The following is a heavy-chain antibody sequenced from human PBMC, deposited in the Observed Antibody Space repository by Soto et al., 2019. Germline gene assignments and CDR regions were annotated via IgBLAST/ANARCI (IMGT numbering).Heavy chain of an antibody. D-gene: IGHD2-2*01. CDR1: GFTFSSYS. Sequence: GGSLRLSCAASGFTFSSYSMNWVRQAPGKGLEWVSSISSSSSYIYYADSVKGRFTISRDNAKNSFYLQMNSLRAEDTAVYYCASIAAMYFDYWGQGTLVTVSS. V-gene: IGHV3-21*01. J-gene: IGHJ4*02. CDR3: ASIAAMYFDY. CDR2: ISSSSSYI.